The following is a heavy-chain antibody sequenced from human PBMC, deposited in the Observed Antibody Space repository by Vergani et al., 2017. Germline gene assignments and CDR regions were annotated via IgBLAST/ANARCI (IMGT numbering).Heavy chain of an antibody. CDR3: ARRGDIAVPRHRNWFDP. CDR1: GGSISSGGYY. V-gene: IGHV4-31*03. D-gene: IGHD2-15*01. CDR2: IYYSGST. Sequence: QVQLQESGPGLVKPSQTLSLTCTVSGGSISSGGYYWSWIRQHPGKGLEWIGYIYYSGSTYYNPSLKSRVTISVDTSKNQFCLKLSSVTAADTAVYYCARRGDIAVPRHRNWFDPWGQGTLVTVSS. J-gene: IGHJ5*02.